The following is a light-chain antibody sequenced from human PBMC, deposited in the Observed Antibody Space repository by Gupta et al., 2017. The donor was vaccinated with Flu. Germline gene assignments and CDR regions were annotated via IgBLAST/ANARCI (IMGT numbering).Light chain of an antibody. Sequence: DIQMTQSPSSLSASVGDRVTITCRASQSISSYLNWYQQKPGKAPKLLIYAASSLQSGVPSRFSSSGSGTDFTLTIRSLQPEDFATYYCQQSYSTPTFGQGTKVEIK. V-gene: IGKV1-39*01. CDR1: QSISSY. CDR2: AAS. J-gene: IGKJ1*01. CDR3: QQSYSTPT.